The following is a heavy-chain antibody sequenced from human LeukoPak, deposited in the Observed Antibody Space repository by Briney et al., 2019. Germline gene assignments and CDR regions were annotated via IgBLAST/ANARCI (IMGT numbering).Heavy chain of an antibody. Sequence: PGGSLRLSCAASGFTFSDYYMSWIRQAPGKGLEWVSYISSSGSTIYYADSVKGRFTISRDNAKNSLYLQMNSLRAEDTAVYYCAREARITIFGVVILYYYYYMDVWGKGTTVTVSS. J-gene: IGHJ6*03. CDR1: GFTFSDYY. CDR3: AREARITIFGVVILYYYYYMDV. D-gene: IGHD3-3*01. CDR2: ISSSGSTI. V-gene: IGHV3-11*04.